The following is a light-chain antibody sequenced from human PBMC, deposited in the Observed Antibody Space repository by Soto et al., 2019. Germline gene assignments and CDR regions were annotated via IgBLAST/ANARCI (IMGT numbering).Light chain of an antibody. CDR3: CSYAGSSTLYV. CDR1: SSDVGSYNL. J-gene: IGLJ1*01. V-gene: IGLV2-23*01. CDR2: EGS. Sequence: QSALTQPASVSGSPGQSITISCTGTSSDVGSYNLVSWYQQHPGKAPKLMIYEGSKRPSGVSNRFSGSKSGNTASLTISGLQPEDEADYYCCSYAGSSTLYVFGTGTKVTDL.